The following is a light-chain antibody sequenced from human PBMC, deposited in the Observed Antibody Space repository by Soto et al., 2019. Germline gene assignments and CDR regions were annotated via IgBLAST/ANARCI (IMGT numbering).Light chain of an antibody. CDR1: QSVSSSY. CDR3: QQYGSSPWT. J-gene: IGKJ1*01. Sequence: EIVLTQSPGTLSLSPGERATLSCRASQSVSSSYLAWYQQKPGQAPRPLIYGASSRAIGIPARFSGSGSGTDFTLTISRLEPEDFAVYYCQQYGSSPWTFVQGTKVEIK. CDR2: GAS. V-gene: IGKV3-20*01.